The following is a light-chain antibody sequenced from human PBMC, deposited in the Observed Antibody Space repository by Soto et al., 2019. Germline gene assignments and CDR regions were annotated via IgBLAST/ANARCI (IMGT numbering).Light chain of an antibody. CDR1: QSVNSY. J-gene: IGKJ5*01. CDR2: DAS. Sequence: ENVLTHSPGTLSLTTGERATLSCRASQSVNSYLAWYQQKPGQAPRLLIYDASNRATGIPARFSGSGSGTDFTLTISSLEPEDFAVYYCQQRSNWPITFGQGTRLEIK. CDR3: QQRSNWPIT. V-gene: IGKV3-11*01.